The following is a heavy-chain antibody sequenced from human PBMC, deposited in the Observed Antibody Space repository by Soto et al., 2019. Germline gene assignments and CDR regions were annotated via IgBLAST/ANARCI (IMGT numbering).Heavy chain of an antibody. J-gene: IGHJ4*02. CDR1: GFTFSGSA. V-gene: IGHV3-73*02. CDR2: IRSKANSYAT. Sequence: EVQLVESGGGLVQPGGSLKLSCAASGFTFSGSAMHWVRQASGKGLEWVGRIRSKANSYATAYAASVKGRFTISRDDSKNTAYVQMNSLKTEDTAAYYCTTYDSCGYYYDYWGQGTLVTVSS. CDR3: TTYDSCGYYYDY. D-gene: IGHD3-22*01.